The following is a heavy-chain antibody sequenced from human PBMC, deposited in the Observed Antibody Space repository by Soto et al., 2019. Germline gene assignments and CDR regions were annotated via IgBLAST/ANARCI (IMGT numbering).Heavy chain of an antibody. J-gene: IGHJ6*02. CDR1: GGSISSSDYY. D-gene: IGHD3-10*01. CDR3: AAITSGTGLYYYYGMDV. Sequence: PSETLSLTCTVSGGSISSSDYYWGWIRQPPGKGLEWIGSIYYSGSTYYNPSLKSRVTISVDKSKNQFSLKLSSVTAADTAVYYCAAITSGTGLYYYYGMDVWGQGTTVTVSS. CDR2: IYYSGST. V-gene: IGHV4-39*07.